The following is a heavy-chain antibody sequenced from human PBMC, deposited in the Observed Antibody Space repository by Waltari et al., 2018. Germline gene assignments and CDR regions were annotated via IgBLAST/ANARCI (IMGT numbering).Heavy chain of an antibody. V-gene: IGHV4-59*08. CDR1: GGSISSYY. J-gene: IGHJ6*03. CDR2: IYYSGST. Sequence: QVQLQESGPGLVKPSETLSLTCTVSGGSISSYYWSWIRQPPGKGLEWIGYIYYSGSTNYNPSLKSRVTISVDTSKNQFSLKLSSVTAADTAVYYCARRAEGYMDVWGKGTTVTISS. CDR3: ARRAEGYMDV.